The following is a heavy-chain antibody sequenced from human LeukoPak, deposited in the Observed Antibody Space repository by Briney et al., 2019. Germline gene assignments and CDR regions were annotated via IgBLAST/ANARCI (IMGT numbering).Heavy chain of an antibody. CDR2: IKSKTDGGTT. CDR3: TRDYDILTGYYRGAFDI. J-gene: IGHJ3*02. CDR1: GFTFSNAW. Sequence: GGSLRLSCAASGFTFSNAWMSWVRQAPGKGLEWVGRIKSKTDGGTTDYAAPVKGRFSISRDESKNTLYLQMNSLKTEGTAVYYCTRDYDILTGYYRGAFDIWGQGTMVTVSS. V-gene: IGHV3-15*01. D-gene: IGHD3-9*01.